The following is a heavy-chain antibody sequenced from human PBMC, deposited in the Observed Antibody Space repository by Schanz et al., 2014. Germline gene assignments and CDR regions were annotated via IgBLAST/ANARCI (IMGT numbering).Heavy chain of an antibody. CDR2: IIHDGRT. J-gene: IGHJ5*02. CDR3: VRVKQGCSDTSCVLDP. Sequence: QVQLQESGPGLVKPSETLSLTCAVSGVSISSTNWWHWVRQSPGKGLEWLGEIIHDGRTNYNPSLGSRVTISLDKSENQFSLELTSVTAADTALYFCVRVKQGCSDTSCVLDPWGQGTLVTVSS. V-gene: IGHV4-4*02. CDR1: GVSISSTNW. D-gene: IGHD2-2*01.